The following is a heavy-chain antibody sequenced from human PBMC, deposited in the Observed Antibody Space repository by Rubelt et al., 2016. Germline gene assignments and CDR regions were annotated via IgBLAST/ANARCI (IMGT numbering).Heavy chain of an antibody. J-gene: IGHJ5*02. Sequence: QVQLQQSGPGLVKPSQTLSLTCAISGDSVSTKTAAWNWIRQSPSRGLEWLGRTYYRSKWYNDYALSVKSRIIINPDTFKNQLSLQLNSVTPEDTAVYYCARSQGPGIAGWFDPWGQGTLVTVSS. CDR2: TYYRSKWYN. V-gene: IGHV6-1*01. D-gene: IGHD6-13*01. CDR1: GDSVSTKTAA. CDR3: ARSQGPGIAGWFDP.